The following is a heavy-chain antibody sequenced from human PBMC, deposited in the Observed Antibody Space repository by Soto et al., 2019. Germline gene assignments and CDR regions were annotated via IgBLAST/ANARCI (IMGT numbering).Heavy chain of an antibody. CDR2: ISYDGSNK. CDR1: GFTFSSYG. CDR3: AKDIYDSSGYYYNFDY. D-gene: IGHD3-22*01. Sequence: QVQLVESGGGVVQPGRSLRLSCAASGFTFSSYGMHWVRQAPGKGLEWVAVISYDGSNKYYADSVKGRFTISRDNSKNTLYLQMNSLRAEDTAVYYCAKDIYDSSGYYYNFDYWGQGTLVTVSS. J-gene: IGHJ4*02. V-gene: IGHV3-30*18.